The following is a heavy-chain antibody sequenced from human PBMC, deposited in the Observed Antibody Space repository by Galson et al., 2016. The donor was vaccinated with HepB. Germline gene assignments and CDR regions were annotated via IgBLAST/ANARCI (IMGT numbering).Heavy chain of an antibody. J-gene: IGHJ4*02. D-gene: IGHD3-3*01. CDR2: IRSKANNYAT. V-gene: IGHV3-73*01. Sequence: SLRLSCAASGFTFSGSAMHWVRQASGKGLEWVGRIRSKANNYATAYAASVKGGFTISRDDSKNTAYLQMNSLKTEVTAVYYCTSLTIFGVVTNYWGQGTLVTVSS. CDR1: GFTFSGSA. CDR3: TSLTIFGVVTNY.